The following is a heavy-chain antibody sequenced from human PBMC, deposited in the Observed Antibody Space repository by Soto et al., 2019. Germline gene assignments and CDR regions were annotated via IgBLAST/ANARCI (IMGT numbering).Heavy chain of an antibody. CDR3: AREEIAAFSRIYFDY. D-gene: IGHD6-13*01. V-gene: IGHV1-69*01. CDR1: GDTFSRYG. Sequence: QVQLVQSAAEVKKPGSSVKVSCKASGDTFSRYGISWVRQDPGQGLEWMGGIIPIFGTTNYAQKFQGRVTITADESTSTAYMELSSLRSEDTAVYYCAREEIAAFSRIYFDYWGQGTLVTVSS. CDR2: IIPIFGTT. J-gene: IGHJ4*02.